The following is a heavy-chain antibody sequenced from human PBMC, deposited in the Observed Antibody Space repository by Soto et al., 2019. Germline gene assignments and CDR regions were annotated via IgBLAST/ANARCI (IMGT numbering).Heavy chain of an antibody. CDR3: ATSFITTVGTTA. CDR1: GFTFSNYG. Sequence: EVQLVESGGGLVQPGGSLRLSCEASGFTFSNYGINWVRQAPGKGLEWVSHISSSSSTIYYAESVKGRFSISRDNAKNSLYLQMSSLSGEDTAVYYCATSFITTVGTTAWGQGTQVTVSS. D-gene: IGHD1-1*01. CDR2: ISSSSSTI. J-gene: IGHJ4*02. V-gene: IGHV3-48*01.